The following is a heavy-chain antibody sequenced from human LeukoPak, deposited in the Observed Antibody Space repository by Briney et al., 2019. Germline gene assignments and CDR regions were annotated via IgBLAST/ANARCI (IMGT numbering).Heavy chain of an antibody. D-gene: IGHD4-11*01. CDR2: IKEDGSDK. CDR1: GLAFSQYG. V-gene: IGHV3-7*01. J-gene: IGHJ6*02. CDR3: ARDWPRGPPRVTWGYYYNYGMDV. Sequence: GGSLRLSCAASGLAFSQYGMNWVRQAPGKGLEWVAGIKEDGSDKYYVDSVEGRFTISRDNAGNSLYLQMSSLRPEDTAVYYCARDWPRGPPRVTWGYYYNYGMDVWGQGTTVIVSS.